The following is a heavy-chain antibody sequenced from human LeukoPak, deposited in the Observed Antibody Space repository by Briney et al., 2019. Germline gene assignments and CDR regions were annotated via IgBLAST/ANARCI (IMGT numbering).Heavy chain of an antibody. J-gene: IGHJ4*02. CDR1: GGSISSSSYY. Sequence: SETLSLTCTVSGGSISSSSYYWGWIRQPPGKGLEWIGSIYYSGSTYYNPSLKSRVTISVDTSKNQSSLKLSSVTAADTAVYYCASLPEGYYDYVWGSYRSYYFDYWGQGTLVTVSS. D-gene: IGHD3-16*02. CDR2: IYYSGST. V-gene: IGHV4-39*01. CDR3: ASLPEGYYDYVWGSYRSYYFDY.